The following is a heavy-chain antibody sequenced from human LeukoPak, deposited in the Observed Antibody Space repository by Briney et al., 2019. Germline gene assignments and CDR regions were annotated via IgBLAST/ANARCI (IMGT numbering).Heavy chain of an antibody. CDR2: IYTSGST. D-gene: IGHD5-12*01. CDR3: ARDLAIYSGYDLYAFDI. Sequence: SETLSLTCAVYGGSFSGYYWSWIRQPAGKGLEWIGRIYTSGSTNYNPSLKSRVTMSVDTSKNQFSLKLSSVTAADTAVYYCARDLAIYSGYDLYAFDIWGQGTMVTVSS. J-gene: IGHJ3*02. V-gene: IGHV4-4*07. CDR1: GGSFSGYY.